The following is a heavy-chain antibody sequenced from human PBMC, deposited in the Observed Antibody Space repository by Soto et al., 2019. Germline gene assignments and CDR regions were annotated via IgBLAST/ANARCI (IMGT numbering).Heavy chain of an antibody. Sequence: SETLSLTCTVSGGSISSYYWSWIRQPPGKGLEWIGYIYYSGSTNYNPSLKSRVTISVDTSKNQFSLKLSSVTAADTAVYYCARGGYYGSGSYYNPHYYGMDVWGQGTTVTVSS. CDR3: ARGGYYGSGSYYNPHYYGMDV. J-gene: IGHJ6*02. D-gene: IGHD3-10*01. CDR1: GGSISSYY. V-gene: IGHV4-59*01. CDR2: IYYSGST.